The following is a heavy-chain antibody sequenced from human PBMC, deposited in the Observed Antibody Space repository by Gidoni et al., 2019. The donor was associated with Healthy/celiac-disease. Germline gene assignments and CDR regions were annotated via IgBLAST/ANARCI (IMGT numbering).Heavy chain of an antibody. V-gene: IGHV3-73*02. CDR3: TRQRTEGPFDY. CDR2: IRSKANSYAT. J-gene: IGHJ4*02. Sequence: EVQLVESGGGLVQPGGYRKLSCAASGFTFRGSAMHWVRQASGKGLEWVGRIRSKANSYATAYAASVKGRFTISRDGSKNTAYLQMNSLKTEDTAVYYCTRQRTEGPFDYWGQGTLVTVSS. CDR1: GFTFRGSA.